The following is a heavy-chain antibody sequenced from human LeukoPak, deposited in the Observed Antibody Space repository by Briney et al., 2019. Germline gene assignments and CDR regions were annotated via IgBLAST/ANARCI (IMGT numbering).Heavy chain of an antibody. CDR1: GGSISSGGYY. V-gene: IGHV4-31*03. D-gene: IGHD6-19*01. CDR2: IYYSGST. Sequence: SQTLSPTCTVSGGSISSGGYYWSWIRQHPGKGLEWIGYIYYSGSTYYNPSLKSRVTISVDTSKNQFSLKLSSVTAADTAAYYCARSGAYAVAGDRWGQGTLVTVSS. J-gene: IGHJ5*02. CDR3: ARSGAYAVAGDR.